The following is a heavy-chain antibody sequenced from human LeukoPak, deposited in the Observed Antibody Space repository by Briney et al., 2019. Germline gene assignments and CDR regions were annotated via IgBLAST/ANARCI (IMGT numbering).Heavy chain of an antibody. CDR1: GGSISSSNYY. V-gene: IGHV4-61*05. D-gene: IGHD3-16*01. Sequence: SETLSLTCTVSGGSISSSNYYWGWIRQPPGKGLEWIGYIYYSGSTNYNPSLKSRVTISVDTSKNQFSLKLSSVTAADTAVYYCARARRGSYTLYYYYYYMDVWGKGTTVTISS. J-gene: IGHJ6*03. CDR3: ARARRGSYTLYYYYYYMDV. CDR2: IYYSGST.